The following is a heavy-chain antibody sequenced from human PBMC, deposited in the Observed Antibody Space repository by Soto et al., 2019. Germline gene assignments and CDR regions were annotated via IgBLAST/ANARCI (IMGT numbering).Heavy chain of an antibody. D-gene: IGHD5-12*01. CDR2: ISAYNGNT. CDR1: GYTFTSYG. CDR3: ARERYSGYTFNYYYYMDV. Sequence: QVQLVQSGAEVKKPGASVKVSCKASGYTFTSYGISWVRQAPGQGLEWMGWISAYNGNTNYAQKFQGRVTMTTDTSTSTAYMELRSLRSDDTAVYYCARERYSGYTFNYYYYMDVWGKGTTVTVSS. J-gene: IGHJ6*03. V-gene: IGHV1-18*01.